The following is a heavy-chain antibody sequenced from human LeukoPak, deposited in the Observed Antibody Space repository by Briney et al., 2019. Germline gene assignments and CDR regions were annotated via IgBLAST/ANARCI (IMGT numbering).Heavy chain of an antibody. Sequence: GGSLRLSCVASGFTFSGYWMHWVRQAPGKGLVWVSRIKSDGSSTTYADSVKGRFTVSRDNAKNTLYLQMNSLRAEDTAVYYCARTRYCSSSSCHYDFGYWGQGTLVSVSS. J-gene: IGHJ4*02. CDR2: IKSDGSST. D-gene: IGHD2-2*01. V-gene: IGHV3-74*03. CDR1: GFTFSGYW. CDR3: ARTRYCSSSSCHYDFGY.